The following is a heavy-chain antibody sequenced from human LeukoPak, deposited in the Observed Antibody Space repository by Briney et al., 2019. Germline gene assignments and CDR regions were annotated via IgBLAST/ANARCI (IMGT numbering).Heavy chain of an antibody. J-gene: IGHJ3*02. V-gene: IGHV1-3*03. CDR3: ARGYYDSSGRLAPTDAFDI. Sequence: ASVKVSCKASGYTFTSYAMHWVRQAPGQKLEWMGWINAGNGNTKYSQEFQGRVTITRDTSASTAYMELSSLRSEDMAVYYCARGYYDSSGRLAPTDAFDIWGQGTMVTVSS. CDR2: INAGNGNT. D-gene: IGHD3-22*01. CDR1: GYTFTSYA.